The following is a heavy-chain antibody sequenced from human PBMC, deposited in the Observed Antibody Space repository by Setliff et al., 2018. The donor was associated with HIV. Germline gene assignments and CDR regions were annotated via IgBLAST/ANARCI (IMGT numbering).Heavy chain of an antibody. CDR1: GDSISSDFY. CDR3: ARGEACGGGCHYAFEL. V-gene: IGHV4-38-2*02. Sequence: SETLSLTCTVSGDSISSDFYWGWIRQPPGKGLEWIASIYHSGNTYYMPSLQSRVTISADMSKNQFSLKLNSVTAADTAVYYCARGEACGGGCHYAFELWGRGTMVTVSS. D-gene: IGHD2-21*02. J-gene: IGHJ3*01. CDR2: IYHSGNT.